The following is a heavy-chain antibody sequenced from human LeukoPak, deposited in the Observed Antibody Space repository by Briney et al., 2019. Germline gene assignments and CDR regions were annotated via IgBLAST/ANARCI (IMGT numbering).Heavy chain of an antibody. CDR2: IIPIFGTA. CDR3: ARDYGYYYDSSPY. D-gene: IGHD3-22*01. CDR1: GYTFTSYG. Sequence: ASVKVSCKASGYTFTSYGISWVRQAPGQGLEWMGGIIPIFGTANYAQKLQGRVTMTTDTSTSTAYMELRSLRSDDTAVYYCARDYGYYYDSSPYWGQGTLVTVSS. V-gene: IGHV1-18*01. J-gene: IGHJ4*02.